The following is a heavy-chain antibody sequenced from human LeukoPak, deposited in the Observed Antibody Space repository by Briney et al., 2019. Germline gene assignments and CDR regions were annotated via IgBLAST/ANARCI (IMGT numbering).Heavy chain of an antibody. CDR1: GFTFSNYW. D-gene: IGHD5-18*01. Sequence: GSLRLSCAASGFTFSNYWMHWVRQPPGKGLEWIGSIYYSGTTHYSPSLESRVTISVDTSKNQFSLKLASVTAADTAIYYCAKGAGGFSYYNWFDPWGQGTLVTVSS. J-gene: IGHJ5*02. V-gene: IGHV4-39*07. CDR3: AKGAGGFSYYNWFDP. CDR2: IYYSGTT.